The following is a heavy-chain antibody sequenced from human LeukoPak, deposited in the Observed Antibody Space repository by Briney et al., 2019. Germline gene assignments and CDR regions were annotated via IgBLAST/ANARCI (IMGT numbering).Heavy chain of an antibody. CDR2: IYSGGST. V-gene: IGHV3-53*01. D-gene: IGHD3-3*02. CDR1: GFTVSSNY. J-gene: IGHJ4*02. Sequence: GGSLRLSCAASGFTVSSNYMSWVRQAPGKGLEWVSVIYSGGSTYYADSVKGRFTISRDNSKNTLYLQMNSLRAEDTAVYYCAKDGMGAFLEWLPFDYWGQGTLVTVSS. CDR3: AKDGMGAFLEWLPFDY.